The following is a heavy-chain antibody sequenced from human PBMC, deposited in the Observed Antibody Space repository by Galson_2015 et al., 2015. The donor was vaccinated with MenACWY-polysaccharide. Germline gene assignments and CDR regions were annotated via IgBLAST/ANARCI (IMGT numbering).Heavy chain of an antibody. V-gene: IGHV3-49*03. CDR3: TRDRPIDY. CDR2: IRCKASGETT. J-gene: IGHJ4*02. Sequence: ASGFTFGDYAMAWFRQAPGKGLEWVGFIRCKASGETTGYAASVKGRFTISRDDSKSTAYLQMNSLQTEDTGIYYCTRDRPIDYWGQGTLVTVSS. CDR1: GFTFGDYA.